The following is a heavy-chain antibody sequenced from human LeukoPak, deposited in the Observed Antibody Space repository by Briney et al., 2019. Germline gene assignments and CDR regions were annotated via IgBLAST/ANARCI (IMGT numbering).Heavy chain of an antibody. CDR3: ARGEVAVQYYFES. CDR1: GFTITNYA. CDR2: LSTSPR. D-gene: IGHD3-22*01. Sequence: GGSLRLSCAASGFTITNYAMSWVRQGPGKGPEWVSGLSTSPRYADSVRGRFTVSRDHSTNTLYLQMNRLRAEDTAVYYCARGEVAVQYYFESWGQGTLVTVSS. V-gene: IGHV3-23*01. J-gene: IGHJ4*02.